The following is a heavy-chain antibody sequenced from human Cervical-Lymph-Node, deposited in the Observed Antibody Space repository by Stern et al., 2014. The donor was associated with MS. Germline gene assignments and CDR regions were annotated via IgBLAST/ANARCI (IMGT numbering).Heavy chain of an antibody. V-gene: IGHV4-61*02. CDR2: IYTSGRT. Sequence: VQLQESGPGLVKPSQTLSLTCTVSGDSVSSGSHYWSWVRQPAGKGLEWIGRIYTSGRTNYSPSLKSRVTISLDTSKNQFSLKLSSVTAKDTAVYYCARLGIASRPYFYGMDVWGQGTTVIVSS. D-gene: IGHD6-6*01. CDR3: ARLGIASRPYFYGMDV. CDR1: GDSVSSGSHY. J-gene: IGHJ6*02.